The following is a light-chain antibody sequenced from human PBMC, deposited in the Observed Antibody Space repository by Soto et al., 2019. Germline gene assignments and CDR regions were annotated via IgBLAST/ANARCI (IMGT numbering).Light chain of an antibody. Sequence: EIVLTQSPATLSLSPGERATLSCRASQSVSCYLACYQQKPGQAPSLLIYDASNRATGIPARFSGSGSGTDYTLTTSSLEPKDFAVYYCQQRSNWPLTFGGGTKVEIK. V-gene: IGKV3-11*01. J-gene: IGKJ4*01. CDR1: QSVSCY. CDR3: QQRSNWPLT. CDR2: DAS.